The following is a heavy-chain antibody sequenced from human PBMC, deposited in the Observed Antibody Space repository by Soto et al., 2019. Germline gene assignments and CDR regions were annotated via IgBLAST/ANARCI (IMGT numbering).Heavy chain of an antibody. CDR1: GFSFGDFT. J-gene: IGHJ4*02. Sequence: PGGSLRLSCAASGFSFGDFTMHWVRQSPGKGLEWVSLITWDGLNKYYADSVKGRFTISRDNTKNSLFLQMNSLRPEDTAFYYCAADSDLDYWGQGTLVTVSS. CDR2: ITWDGLNK. CDR3: AADSDLDY. V-gene: IGHV3-43*01.